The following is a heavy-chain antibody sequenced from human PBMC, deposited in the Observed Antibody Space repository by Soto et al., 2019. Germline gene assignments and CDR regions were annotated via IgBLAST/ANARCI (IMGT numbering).Heavy chain of an antibody. CDR1: GYTFTSYG. D-gene: IGHD5-18*01. J-gene: IGHJ4*02. V-gene: IGHV1-18*03. CDR2: ISTYNIDT. Sequence: QVHLVQSGAEVKKPGASLKVSCKTSGYTFTSYGIVWVRQAPGQGLEWMGWISTYNIDTKYAQKFKGRVTMSTDTSTTTAYMELTSLTSDDMAMYYCARGGFAYGYLDFWGQGTLATVSS. CDR3: ARGGFAYGYLDF.